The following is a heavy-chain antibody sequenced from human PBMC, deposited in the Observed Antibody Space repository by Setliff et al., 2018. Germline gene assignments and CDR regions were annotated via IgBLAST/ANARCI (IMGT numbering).Heavy chain of an antibody. V-gene: IGHV4-39*07. Sequence: SETLSLTCTVYGGSLSDTTYYWAWVRLPPGKGLEWIGTVSYFGASYSNPSLKSRLNISLDKSANRFSLNLASVTAADTALYYCARGRMRGSCSGPSCTYDPFDIWGQGTPVTVSS. CDR2: VSYFGAS. D-gene: IGHD2-2*01. J-gene: IGHJ3*02. CDR1: GGSLSDTTYY. CDR3: ARGRMRGSCSGPSCTYDPFDI.